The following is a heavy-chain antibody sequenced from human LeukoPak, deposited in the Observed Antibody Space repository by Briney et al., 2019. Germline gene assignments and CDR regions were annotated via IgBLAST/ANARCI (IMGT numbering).Heavy chain of an antibody. D-gene: IGHD6-19*01. J-gene: IGHJ4*02. CDR2: IKQDGSEK. V-gene: IGHV3-7*03. CDR3: ARGLAVSY. CDR1: GFTFSSYW. Sequence: GGSLRLSCAVSGFTFSSYWMSWVRQAPGKGLEWVANIKQDGSEKYYVDSVKGRFTISRDNAKNSLYLQMNSLRAEDTAVYYCARGLAVSYWGQGTLVTVSS.